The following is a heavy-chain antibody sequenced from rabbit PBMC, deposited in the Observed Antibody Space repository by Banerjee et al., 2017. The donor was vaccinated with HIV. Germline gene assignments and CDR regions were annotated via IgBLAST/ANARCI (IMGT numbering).Heavy chain of an antibody. V-gene: IGHV1S45*01. D-gene: IGHD6-1*01. CDR2: IYTSSGSA. Sequence: QEQLEASGGDLVKPEGSLTLSCKASGFTLSSYWMCWVRQAPGKGLELIACIYTSSGSAYYATWAKGRFTISKTSSTTVTLQMTSLTAADTATYLCARGVAAYAGYAYADYFNLWGQGTLVTVS. CDR3: ARGVAAYAGYAYADYFNL. CDR1: GFTLSSYW. J-gene: IGHJ4*01.